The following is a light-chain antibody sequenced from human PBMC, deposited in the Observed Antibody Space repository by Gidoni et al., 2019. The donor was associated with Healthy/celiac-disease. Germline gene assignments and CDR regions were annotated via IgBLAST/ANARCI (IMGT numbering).Light chain of an antibody. J-gene: IGLJ1*01. Sequence: YELTQPPSVSVAPGQTASITCSGDKLGDKYACWYQQKPGQPPVLVIYQDSKRPSGIPERFSGSNSGNTATLTISGTQAMDEADYYCQAWDSSTASYVFGTGTKVTVL. CDR1: KLGDKY. CDR3: QAWDSSTASYV. V-gene: IGLV3-1*01. CDR2: QDS.